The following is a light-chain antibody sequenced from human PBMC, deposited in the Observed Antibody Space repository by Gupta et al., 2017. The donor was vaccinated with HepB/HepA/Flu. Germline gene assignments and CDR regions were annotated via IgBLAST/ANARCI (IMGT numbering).Light chain of an antibody. CDR3: QQSYSTPCS. CDR2: AAS. Sequence: DIQMTQSPSSLSASVGDRVTITCRASQGINSYLNWYQQKPGKAPKLLIYAASSLQSGVPSRFSGSGSGTEFTLTISSLQPEDFATYYCQQSYSTPCSFGQGTKLEIK. V-gene: IGKV1-39*01. J-gene: IGKJ2*04. CDR1: QGINSY.